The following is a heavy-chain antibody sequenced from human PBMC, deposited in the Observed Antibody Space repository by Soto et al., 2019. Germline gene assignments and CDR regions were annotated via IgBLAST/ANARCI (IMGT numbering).Heavy chain of an antibody. CDR3: AKGHSSGFSFDY. CDR2: IFSGGNT. V-gene: IGHV3-66*01. CDR1: GFAVSSNY. J-gene: IGHJ4*02. Sequence: EVQLVESGGGMVQPGGSLRLSCAASGFAVSSNYMNWVRQAPGKGLEWVSVIFSGGNTYYTDTVKGRFSISRDISKNTLSLQMNSLTAEDTAVYYCAKGHSSGFSFDYWGQGNLVTVSS. D-gene: IGHD4-4*01.